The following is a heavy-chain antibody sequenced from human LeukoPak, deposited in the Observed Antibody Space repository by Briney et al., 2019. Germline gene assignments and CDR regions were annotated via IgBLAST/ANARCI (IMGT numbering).Heavy chain of an antibody. J-gene: IGHJ4*02. CDR3: AKDLIPGIAAAGTDPYNY. CDR1: GFTFSSYA. V-gene: IGHV3-23*01. CDR2: ISGSGGST. D-gene: IGHD6-13*01. Sequence: GGSLRLSCAASGFTFSSYAMSWVRQAPGKGLEWVSAISGSGGSTYYADSVKGRFTISRDNSKNTLYLQMNSLRAEDTAVYYCAKDLIPGIAAAGTDPYNYWGQGTLVTVSS.